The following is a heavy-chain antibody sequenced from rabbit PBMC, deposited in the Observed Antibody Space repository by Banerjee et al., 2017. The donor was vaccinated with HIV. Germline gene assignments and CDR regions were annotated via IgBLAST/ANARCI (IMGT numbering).Heavy chain of an antibody. V-gene: IGHV1S40*01. CDR3: ARSGAGSDYSFDL. D-gene: IGHD8-1*01. J-gene: IGHJ4*01. Sequence: KGLEWIACINTSSGNIDYATWAKGRFTASKASSTTVTLHVTSLTAADTATYFCARSGAGSDYSFDLWGPGTLVTVS. CDR2: INTSSGNI.